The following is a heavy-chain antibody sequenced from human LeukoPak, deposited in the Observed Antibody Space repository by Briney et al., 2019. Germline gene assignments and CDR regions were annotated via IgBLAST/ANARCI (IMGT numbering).Heavy chain of an antibody. CDR3: AKAQWSTVTDLDY. CDR1: GFIFSSYA. D-gene: IGHD4-17*01. Sequence: GGSLRLSCAPSGFIFSSYAMSWVRQAPGKGLEWVSAISGSGGSTYYADSVKGRFTISRDNSKNTLYLQMNSLRAEDTAVYYCAKAQWSTVTDLDYWGQGTLVTVSS. J-gene: IGHJ4*02. V-gene: IGHV3-23*01. CDR2: ISGSGGST.